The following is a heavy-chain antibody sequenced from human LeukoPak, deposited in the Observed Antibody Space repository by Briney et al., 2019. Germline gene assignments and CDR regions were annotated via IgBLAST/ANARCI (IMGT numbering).Heavy chain of an antibody. CDR1: GYTFTGYY. J-gene: IGHJ6*02. CDR2: INPNSGGT. V-gene: IGHV1-2*04. Sequence: ASVKVSCKASGYTFTGYYMHWVRQAPGQGLEWMGWINPNSGGTNYAQKFQGWVTMTRDTSISTAYMELSRLRSDDTAVYYCARDGGADFWSGYVYYYGMDDWGQGTTVTVSS. D-gene: IGHD3-3*01. CDR3: ARDGGADFWSGYVYYYGMDD.